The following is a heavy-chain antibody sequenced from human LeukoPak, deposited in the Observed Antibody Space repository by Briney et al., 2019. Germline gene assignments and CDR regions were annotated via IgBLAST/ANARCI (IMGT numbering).Heavy chain of an antibody. V-gene: IGHV3-33*01. J-gene: IGHJ4*03. Sequence: GGSLRLSCAASGFSFSTYGMHWVRQAPGKGLEWLALIWHDGSNKYYADSVKGRFTISRDNSKNTLYLQLNNLRAEDTGVYYCAGDTPPGGDCYFEYWGQGTLVTVSS. CDR1: GFSFSTYG. D-gene: IGHD3-16*01. CDR3: AGDTPPGGDCYFEY. CDR2: IWHDGSNK.